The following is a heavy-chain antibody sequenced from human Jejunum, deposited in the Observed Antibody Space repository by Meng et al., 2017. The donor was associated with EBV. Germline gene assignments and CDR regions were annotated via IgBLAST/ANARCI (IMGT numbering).Heavy chain of an antibody. V-gene: IGHV1-2*06. D-gene: IGHD1-14*01. CDR1: GSTTSDGY. CDR3: ARPISGSAYYFDH. CDR2: VNPNSGAT. J-gene: IGHJ4*02. Sequence: QLVQAPRQVKQSRASVKASCDAAGSTTSDGYLCWVRQAPREKREWWGRVNPNSGATNYAQKFQGRVTMTRDTSNSTSSLEVSWLTSDDTAVYYCARPISGSAYYFDHWGQGTLVTVSS.